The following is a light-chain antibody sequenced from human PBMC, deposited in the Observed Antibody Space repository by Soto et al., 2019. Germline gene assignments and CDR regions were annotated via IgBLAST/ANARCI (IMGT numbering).Light chain of an antibody. CDR1: ENIYTN. CDR2: GAS. J-gene: IGKJ1*01. Sequence: EIVMTQSPATLSVSPGERATLSCRASENIYTNLAWYQQKPGQAPRLLIYGASNRATGIPARFSGSGSGTEFTLAISSLQSEDFAVYYCQQYNNWPPWTFGQGTKVDIK. CDR3: QQYNNWPPWT. V-gene: IGKV3D-15*01.